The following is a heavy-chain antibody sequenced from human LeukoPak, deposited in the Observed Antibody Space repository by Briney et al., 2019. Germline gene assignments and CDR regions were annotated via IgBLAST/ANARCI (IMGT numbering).Heavy chain of an antibody. J-gene: IGHJ4*02. CDR3: ARAPLHYDSSGYYPLDY. Sequence: PGGSLRLSCAASGFTVSSNYMSWVRQAPGKGLEWVSVIYSGGNTYYADFVKGRFTISRDNSKNTLYLQMNSLRAEDTAVYYCARAPLHYDSSGYYPLDYWGQGTLVTVSS. CDR2: IYSGGNT. V-gene: IGHV3-53*01. D-gene: IGHD3-22*01. CDR1: GFTVSSNY.